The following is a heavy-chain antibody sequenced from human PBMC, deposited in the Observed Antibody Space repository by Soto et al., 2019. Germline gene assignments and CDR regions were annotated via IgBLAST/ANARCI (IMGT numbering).Heavy chain of an antibody. CDR1: GGSISSSSYF. J-gene: IGHJ4*02. Sequence: PSETLSLTCTVSGGSISSSSYFWGWIRQHPGKGLEWIGSIYYSGSTYYNPSLKRRVTIYVDTSKNQCSLKLSSVTDADTAVYYCARHAGPAADIDYWGQGTLVTVSS. D-gene: IGHD6-25*01. CDR3: ARHAGPAADIDY. V-gene: IGHV4-39*01. CDR2: IYYSGST.